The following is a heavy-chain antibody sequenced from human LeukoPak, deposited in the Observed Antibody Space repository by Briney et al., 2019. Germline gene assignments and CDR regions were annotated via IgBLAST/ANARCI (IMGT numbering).Heavy chain of an antibody. CDR3: ARHSDYAGGYDAFDI. CDR2: IYYSGST. CDR1: GGSISSYY. D-gene: IGHD4-17*01. Sequence: PSETLSLTCTVSGGSISSYYWSWIRQPPGKGLEWIGYIYYSGSTNYNPSLKSRVTISVDTSKNQFSLKLSSVTAADTAVYYCARHSDYAGGYDAFDIWGQGTMVTVSS. J-gene: IGHJ3*02. V-gene: IGHV4-59*08.